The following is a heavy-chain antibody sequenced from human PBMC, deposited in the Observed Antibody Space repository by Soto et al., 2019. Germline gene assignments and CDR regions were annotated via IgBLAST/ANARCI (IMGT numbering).Heavy chain of an antibody. CDR1: GFSFSDFG. CDR2: ISYDGSNK. V-gene: IGHV3-30*18. Sequence: QVQLVESGGGVVQPGRSLRLSCAGSGFSFSDFGMHWVRQAPGKGLEWVAVISYDGSNKNFADSVKGRFAISRDTSENMMYLQMNSLRPEDRAVYYCAKWFGELFDGFDVWGQGTVGTVSS. CDR3: AKWFGELFDGFDV. J-gene: IGHJ3*01. D-gene: IGHD3-10*01.